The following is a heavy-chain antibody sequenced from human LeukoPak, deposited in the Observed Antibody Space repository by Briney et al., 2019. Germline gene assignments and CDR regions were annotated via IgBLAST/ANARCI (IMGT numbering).Heavy chain of an antibody. CDR3: AKDKGHCSGGSCYSSAFDI. V-gene: IGHV3-9*03. CDR2: ISWNSGSI. D-gene: IGHD2-15*01. J-gene: IGHJ3*02. CDR1: GFTFDDYA. Sequence: QPGRSLRLSCAASGFTFDDYAMHWVRQAPGKGLEWVSGISWNSGSIGYADSVKGRFTISRDNAKNSLYLQMNSLRAEDMALYYCAKDKGHCSGGSCYSSAFDIWGQGTMVSVSS.